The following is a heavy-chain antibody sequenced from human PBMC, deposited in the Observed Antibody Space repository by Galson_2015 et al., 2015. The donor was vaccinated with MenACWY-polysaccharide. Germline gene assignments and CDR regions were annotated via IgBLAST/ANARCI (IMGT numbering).Heavy chain of an antibody. J-gene: IGHJ3*01. D-gene: IGHD3-10*02. CDR2: IQYDGRQK. V-gene: IGHV3-33*01. CDR1: GLKFRGSG. CDR3: AREGSRIVFHAFDV. Sequence: SLRLSCAASGLKFRGSGMHWVRQAPGKGLEWVAVIQYDGRQKQYIDSVKGRFTISRDNSKNTLYLEMNSLRAEDTALYYCAREGSRIVFHAFDVWGQGTMVIVSS.